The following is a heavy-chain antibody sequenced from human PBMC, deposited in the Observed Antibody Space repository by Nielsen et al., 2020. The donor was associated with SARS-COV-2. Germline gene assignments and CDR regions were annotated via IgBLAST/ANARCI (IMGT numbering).Heavy chain of an antibody. CDR2: ISAYNGNT. CDR1: GGTFSSYG. D-gene: IGHD6-6*01. CDR3: ARDPLAYPDY. V-gene: IGHV1-18*04. Sequence: ASVKVSCKASGGTFSSYGISWVRQAPGQGLEWMGWISAYNGNTNYAQKLQGRVTMTTDTSTSRAYMELRSLRSDDTAVYYCARDPLAYPDYWGQGTLVTVSS. J-gene: IGHJ4*02.